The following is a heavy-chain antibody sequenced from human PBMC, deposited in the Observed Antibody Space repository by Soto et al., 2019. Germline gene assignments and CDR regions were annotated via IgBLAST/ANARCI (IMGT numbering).Heavy chain of an antibody. CDR1: SCSINSFY. Sequence: SETLSLTCTVSSCSINSFYWAWMRQPAGKGLEWIGRIHSSGTTNYNPSLSSRVTMSVDPSKNQFSLRLTSVTAADTAVYYCARDVRYCSSTSCYMGWFDPWGQGTLVTVSS. CDR3: ARDVRYCSSTSCYMGWFDP. J-gene: IGHJ5*02. V-gene: IGHV4-4*07. CDR2: IHSSGTT. D-gene: IGHD2-2*02.